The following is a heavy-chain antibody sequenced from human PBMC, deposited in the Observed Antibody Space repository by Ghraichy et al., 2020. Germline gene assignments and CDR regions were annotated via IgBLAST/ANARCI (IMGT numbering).Heavy chain of an antibody. V-gene: IGHV3-23*01. J-gene: IGHJ4*02. CDR1: GFTFSNYG. CDR2: ISGDGATP. CDR3: AKGSDGYYYEK. D-gene: IGHD3-22*01. Sequence: LSLTCAASGFTFSNYGMHWVRQAPGRGLEWVSSISGDGATPYYADSVKGRITISRDNSKNTLYLHMNSLRAEDTAVYYCAKGSDGYYYEKWGQGTLVTVSS.